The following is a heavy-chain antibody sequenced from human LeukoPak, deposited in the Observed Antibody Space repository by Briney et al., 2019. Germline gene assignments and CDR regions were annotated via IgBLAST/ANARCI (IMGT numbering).Heavy chain of an antibody. CDR2: IIPILGIA. Sequence: SVKVSCKASGGTFSSYTISWVRQAPGQGLEWMGRIIPILGIANYAQKFQGRVTITADRSTSTAYMELSSLRSEDTAVYYCARDLGAAADYYYYYGMDVWGQGTTVTVSS. CDR3: ARDLGAAADYYYYYGMDV. D-gene: IGHD6-13*01. CDR1: GGTFSSYT. V-gene: IGHV1-69*04. J-gene: IGHJ6*02.